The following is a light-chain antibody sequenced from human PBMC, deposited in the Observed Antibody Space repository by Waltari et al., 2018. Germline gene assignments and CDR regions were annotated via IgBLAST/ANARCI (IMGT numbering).Light chain of an antibody. CDR1: SDVGAYDS. J-gene: IGLJ3*02. CDR2: DVS. Sequence: SDVGAYDSVSWYQQLPGRAPKLLIYDVSHRPSGVSDRLSGSKSGNTASLTISGLQPEDEADYYCSSYTTRGTWVFGGGTKLTVL. CDR3: SSYTTRGTWV. V-gene: IGLV2-14*03.